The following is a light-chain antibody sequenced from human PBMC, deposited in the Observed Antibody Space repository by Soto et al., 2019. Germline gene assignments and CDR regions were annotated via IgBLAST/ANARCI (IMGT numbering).Light chain of an antibody. V-gene: IGLV2-11*01. Sequence: QSVLTQPRSVSGSPGQSVTISCTGTSSDVGGHSYVSWYQQHPGKAPKLMISSVSKRPSGVPDRFSGSKSGNTASLTISGLQAEDEADYYCCSYAGSYTYGFGTGTKVTVL. CDR2: SVS. CDR3: CSYAGSYTYG. J-gene: IGLJ1*01. CDR1: SSDVGGHSY.